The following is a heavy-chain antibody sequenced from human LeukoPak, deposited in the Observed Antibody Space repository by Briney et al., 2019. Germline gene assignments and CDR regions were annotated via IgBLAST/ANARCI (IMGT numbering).Heavy chain of an antibody. CDR2: IGSDGSYI. Sequence: PGGSLRLSCAASGFSFSRHNMNWVRQAPMKGLEWVSSIGSDGSYIYYAGSVQGRFTISRDNAKNSLYLQMNSLTAEDTAVYYCARKMKTGDRVGSFDIWGQGTMVTVSS. D-gene: IGHD1-1*01. V-gene: IGHV3-21*01. CDR3: ARKMKTGDRVGSFDI. CDR1: GFSFSRHN. J-gene: IGHJ3*02.